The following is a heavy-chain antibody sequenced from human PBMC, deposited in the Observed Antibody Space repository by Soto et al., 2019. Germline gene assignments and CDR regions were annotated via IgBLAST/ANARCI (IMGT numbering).Heavy chain of an antibody. D-gene: IGHD3-9*01. V-gene: IGHV3-21*01. J-gene: IGHJ3*02. CDR3: AREDYDILTGYYNHAFDI. CDR2: ISSDTTYI. Sequence: GGSLRLSCAASGFTFSNYSMNWVRQAPGKGLEWVSSISSDTTYIYYADSVKGRFTISRDNAKNSLYLQMNSLRAEDTAVYYCAREDYDILTGYYNHAFDIWGQGTMVTVS. CDR1: GFTFSNYS.